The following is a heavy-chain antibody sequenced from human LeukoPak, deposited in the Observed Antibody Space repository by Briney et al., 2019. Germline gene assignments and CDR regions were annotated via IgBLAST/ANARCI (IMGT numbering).Heavy chain of an antibody. CDR1: GYTFTGYY. D-gene: IGHD4-17*01. Sequence: ASVKVSCKASGYTFTGYYMHWVRQAPGQGLEWMGWINPNSGGTNYAQKFQGRVTITADKSTSTAYMELSSLRSEDTAVYYCARDDGDYDYYMDVWGKGTTVTVSS. V-gene: IGHV1-2*02. CDR2: INPNSGGT. J-gene: IGHJ6*03. CDR3: ARDDGDYDYYMDV.